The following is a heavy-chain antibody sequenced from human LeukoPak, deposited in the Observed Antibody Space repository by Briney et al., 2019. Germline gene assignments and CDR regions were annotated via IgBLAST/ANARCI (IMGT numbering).Heavy chain of an antibody. V-gene: IGHV3-48*04. J-gene: IGHJ4*02. CDR2: ISSSSSTI. CDR1: GFTFRSYW. Sequence: GGSLRRSCAASGFTFRSYWVSFVRQARGRGLEWVSFISSSSSTIYYADSVEGRFTISTDNPKNSLYLPMNTLRAEDTAVYYCARVASASSSLRFFVSWGQGTLVTVSS. CDR3: ARVASASSSLRFFVS. D-gene: IGHD6-6*01.